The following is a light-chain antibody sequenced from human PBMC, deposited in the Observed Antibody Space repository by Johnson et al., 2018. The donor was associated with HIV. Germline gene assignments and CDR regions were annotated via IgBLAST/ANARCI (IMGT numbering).Light chain of an antibody. V-gene: IGLV1-51*02. CDR3: GTWDSSLSAGI. Sequence: QSLLTQSPSMSAAPGQKVTISCSGSSSNIGKNYVSWYQHLPGTAPKLLIYEDNKRPSGIPDRFSGSKSATSATLGITGLQTGDEADYYCGTWDSSLSAGIFGTGTKVTVL. CDR2: EDN. CDR1: SSNIGKNY. J-gene: IGLJ1*01.